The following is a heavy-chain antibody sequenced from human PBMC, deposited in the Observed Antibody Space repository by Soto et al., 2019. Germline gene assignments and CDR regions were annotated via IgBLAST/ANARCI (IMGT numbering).Heavy chain of an antibody. CDR1: GGSISSYY. V-gene: IGHV4-4*07. CDR3: AREKARGVWYYFDY. Sequence: SENLSLTCTVSGGSISSYYWSWIRQPAGKGLEWIGRIYTSGSTNYNPSLKSRVTMSVDTSKNQFSLKLSSVTAADTAVYYCAREKARGVWYYFDYWGQGTLVTVSS. CDR2: IYTSGST. D-gene: IGHD3-10*01. J-gene: IGHJ4*02.